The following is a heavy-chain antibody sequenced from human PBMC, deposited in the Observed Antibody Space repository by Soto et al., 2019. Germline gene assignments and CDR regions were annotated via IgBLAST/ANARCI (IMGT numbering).Heavy chain of an antibody. V-gene: IGHV4-39*01. CDR2: IYYSGST. D-gene: IGHD3-22*01. CDR3: ARHGEYYYDSSGYYFDY. Sequence: SETLSLTCTVSGGSISSSSYYWGWIRQPPGKGLEWIGCIYYSGSTYYNPSLKSRVTISVTTSKNQFSLKLISVTAADTAVYYCARHGEYYYDSSGYYFDYWGQGTLVTVSS. CDR1: GGSISSSSYY. J-gene: IGHJ4*02.